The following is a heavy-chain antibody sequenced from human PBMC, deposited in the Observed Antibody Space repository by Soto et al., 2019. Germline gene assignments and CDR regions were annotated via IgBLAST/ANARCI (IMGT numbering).Heavy chain of an antibody. CDR3: ASGRGPAAGTPTLNYYYYGMDV. D-gene: IGHD6-13*01. CDR2: IYYSGST. CDR1: GGSISSSSYY. J-gene: IGHJ6*02. Sequence: SETLSLTCTVSGGSISSSSYYWGWIRQPPGKGLEWIGSIYYSGSTYYNPSLKSRVTISVDTSKNQFSLKLSSVIAADTAVYHCASGRGPAAGTPTLNYYYYGMDVWGQGTTVTVSS. V-gene: IGHV4-39*01.